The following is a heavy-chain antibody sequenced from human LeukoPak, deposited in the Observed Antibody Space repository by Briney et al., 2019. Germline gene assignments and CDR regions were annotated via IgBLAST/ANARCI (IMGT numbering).Heavy chain of an antibody. Sequence: PGGSLRLSCAASGFTVSSNYMSWVRQAPGKGLEWVSVIYSGGSTYYADSVKGRFTISRDNAKNSLYLQMNSLRAEDTAVYYCARDLGPRYSYGLDYWGQGTLVTVSS. D-gene: IGHD5-18*01. CDR3: ARDLGPRYSYGLDY. V-gene: IGHV3-53*01. CDR2: IYSGGST. J-gene: IGHJ4*02. CDR1: GFTVSSNY.